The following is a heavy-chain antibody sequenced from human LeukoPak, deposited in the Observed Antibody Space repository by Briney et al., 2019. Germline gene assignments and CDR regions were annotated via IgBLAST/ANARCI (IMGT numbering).Heavy chain of an antibody. CDR3: AKDRHYYDSSGYYSNYYFDY. Sequence: PGGSLRLSCAASEFTFSIYAMSWVRQAPGKGLEWVSAISGSGGKTFYADSVKGRFTISRDNSKNTLYLQMNSLRAEDTAVYYCAKDRHYYDSSGYYSNYYFDYWGQGTLVTVSS. J-gene: IGHJ4*02. CDR1: EFTFSIYA. CDR2: ISGSGGKT. V-gene: IGHV3-23*01. D-gene: IGHD3-22*01.